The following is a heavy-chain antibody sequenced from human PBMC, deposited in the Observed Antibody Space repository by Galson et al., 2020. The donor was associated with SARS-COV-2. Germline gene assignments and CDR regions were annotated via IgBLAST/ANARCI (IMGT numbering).Heavy chain of an antibody. CDR3: ARVEDYYDSSGLDY. CDR1: GFTFSSYW. J-gene: IGHJ4*02. Sequence: HAGGSLRLSCAASGFTFSSYWMSWVRQAPGKGLEWVANIKQDGSEKYYVDSVKGRFTISRDNAKNSLYLQMNSLRAEDTAVYYCARVEDYYDSSGLDYWGQGTLVTVSS. CDR2: IKQDGSEK. D-gene: IGHD3-22*01. V-gene: IGHV3-7*01.